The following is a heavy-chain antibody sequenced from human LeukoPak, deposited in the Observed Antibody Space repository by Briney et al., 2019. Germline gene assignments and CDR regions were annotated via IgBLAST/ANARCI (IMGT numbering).Heavy chain of an antibody. CDR3: ASKAAGPNGVYYYYMDV. V-gene: IGHV1-2*02. CDR2: INPNSGGT. D-gene: IGHD6-13*01. J-gene: IGHJ6*03. Sequence: ASVKVSCKASGYTFTGYYMHWVRQAPGQGLEWMGWINPNSGGTNYAQKFQGRVTMTRDTSISTAYTELSRLRSDDTAVYYCASKAAGPNGVYYYYMDVWGKGTTVTVSS. CDR1: GYTFTGYY.